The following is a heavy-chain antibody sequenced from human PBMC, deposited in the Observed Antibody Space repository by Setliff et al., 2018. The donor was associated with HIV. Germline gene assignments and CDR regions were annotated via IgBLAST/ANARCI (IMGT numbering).Heavy chain of an antibody. J-gene: IGHJ3*02. Sequence: ASVKVSCKASGVNFNNFILSWVRQAPGQGLEWMGWSSAYNGNTNYAQKLQGRVTMTTDTSTSTPYMELRSLRSDDTDVYYCARYLPDYYDSSGYYYAYVFDIWGQGTMVTVSS. CDR2: SSAYNGNT. CDR1: GVNFNNFI. V-gene: IGHV1-18*01. D-gene: IGHD3-22*01. CDR3: ARYLPDYYDSSGYYYAYVFDI.